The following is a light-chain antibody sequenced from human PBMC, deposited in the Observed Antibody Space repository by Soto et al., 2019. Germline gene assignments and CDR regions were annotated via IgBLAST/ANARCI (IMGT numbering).Light chain of an antibody. V-gene: IGLV1-44*01. CDR2: SNN. CDR3: AAWDDSLTGPV. J-gene: IGLJ2*01. Sequence: QSVLTQPPSASGTPGQRVTISCSGSSPNIGSNTVNWYQQLPGMAPKLLIYSNNQRPSGVPDRFSGSKSGTSASLAISGLQSEDEADYYCAAWDDSLTGPVFGGGTKLTVL. CDR1: SPNIGSNT.